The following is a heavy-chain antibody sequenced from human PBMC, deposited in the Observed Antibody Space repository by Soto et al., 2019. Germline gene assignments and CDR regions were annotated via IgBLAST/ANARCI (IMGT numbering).Heavy chain of an antibody. CDR1: GGSISSSSYY. V-gene: IGHV4-39*01. CDR2: IYYSGST. D-gene: IGHD6-13*01. CDR3: ARQQQLVYYYYGMDV. J-gene: IGHJ6*02. Sequence: SETLSLTCTVSGGSISSSSYYWGWIRQPPGKGLEWIGSIYYSGSTYYNPSLKSRVTISVDTSKNQFSLKLSSVTAADTAVYYCARQQQLVYYYYGMDVWGQGTTVT.